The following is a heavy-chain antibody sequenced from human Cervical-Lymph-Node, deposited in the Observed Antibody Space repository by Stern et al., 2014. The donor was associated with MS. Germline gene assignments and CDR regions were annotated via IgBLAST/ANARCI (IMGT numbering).Heavy chain of an antibody. V-gene: IGHV5-51*01. CDR2: IYPYDSDT. CDR1: GYSFTIYY. CDR3: ARHVQGFDY. Sequence: EVQLVESGAEVKKPGESLKISCKLSGYSFTIYYIAWGRQMPGKGLEWMGVIYPYDSDTTYSPSFQGRVTISAAKSITTAYLQWSSLRASDTAMYYCARHVQGFDYWGQGTLVTVSS. J-gene: IGHJ4*02.